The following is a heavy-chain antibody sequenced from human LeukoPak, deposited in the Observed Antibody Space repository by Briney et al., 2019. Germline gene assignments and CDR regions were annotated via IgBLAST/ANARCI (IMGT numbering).Heavy chain of an antibody. V-gene: IGHV4-4*07. CDR3: ATSGANNWFDP. D-gene: IGHD3-10*01. CDR2: IYTSGST. J-gene: IGHJ5*02. Sequence: SEILSCTCTVSGGSISSYYWSWNRQPAGKGLEWIGRIYTSGSTNYNPSLKSRVTMSVDTSKNQFSLKLSSVTAADTAVYYCATSGANNWFDPWGQATLASVPS. CDR1: GGSISSYY.